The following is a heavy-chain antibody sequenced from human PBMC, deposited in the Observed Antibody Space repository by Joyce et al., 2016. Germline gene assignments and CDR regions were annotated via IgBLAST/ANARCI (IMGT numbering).Heavy chain of an antibody. CDR2: IPPNGGDT. Sequence: QVELVQSGAEVKMPGASVKVSCKASGDTFTNYYIHWVRHAPGQGLGWMGIIPPNGGDTSDERECQGRVTVTRDTSTSTVYMELSSLRSEDTAVYYCAREKFHSSGWYTPLYYYYGLDVWGQGTTVSVSS. CDR1: GDTFTNYY. CDR3: AREKFHSSGWYTPLYYYYGLDV. V-gene: IGHV1-46*03. D-gene: IGHD6-13*01. J-gene: IGHJ6*02.